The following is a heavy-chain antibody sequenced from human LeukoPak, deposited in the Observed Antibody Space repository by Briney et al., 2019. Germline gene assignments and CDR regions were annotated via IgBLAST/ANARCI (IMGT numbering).Heavy chain of an antibody. CDR3: ARDTGGMATEYYFDY. J-gene: IGHJ4*02. CDR2: ISSSGSTI. CDR1: GFTFGDYY. V-gene: IGHV3-11*01. D-gene: IGHD5-24*01. Sequence: GGSLRLSCAASGFTFGDYYMSWIRQAPGKGLEWVSYISSSGSTIYYADSVKGRFTISRDNAKNSLYLQMNSLRAEDTAVYYCARDTGGMATEYYFDYWGQGTLVTVSS.